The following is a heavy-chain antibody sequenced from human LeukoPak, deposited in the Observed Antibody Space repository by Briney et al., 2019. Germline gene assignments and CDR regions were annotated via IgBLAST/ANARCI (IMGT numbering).Heavy chain of an antibody. Sequence: SETLSLTCSLSVGSLSKRSYFCAWIRQSPGKGLEWIGTIYYSGSTYYNPSLKSRLTISVDTSKNQFSLKLSSMTAAGTAVSYCACHAAMWAPEFWGQGTLVTVSS. V-gene: IGHV4-39*01. CDR1: VGSLSKRSYF. CDR2: IYYSGST. J-gene: IGHJ1*01. D-gene: IGHD1-26*01. CDR3: ACHAAMWAPEF.